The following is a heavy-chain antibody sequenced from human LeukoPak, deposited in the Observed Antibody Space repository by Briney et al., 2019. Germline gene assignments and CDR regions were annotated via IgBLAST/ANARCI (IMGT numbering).Heavy chain of an antibody. CDR2: ISSGTSYI. D-gene: IGHD1-26*01. CDR3: ARDPTSSWETAFDI. J-gene: IGHJ3*02. Sequence: GGSLRLSCAASGSTFSRYWMSWVRQAPGKGLEWVSSISSGTSYIYYADSVKGRFTISRDNAKNSLYLQMNSLRAEDTAVYYCARDPTSSWETAFDIWGQGTMVTVSS. V-gene: IGHV3-21*01. CDR1: GSTFSRYW.